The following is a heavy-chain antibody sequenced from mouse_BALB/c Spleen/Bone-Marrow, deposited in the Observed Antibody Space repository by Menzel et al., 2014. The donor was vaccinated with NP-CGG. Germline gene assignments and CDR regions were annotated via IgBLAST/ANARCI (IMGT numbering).Heavy chain of an antibody. J-gene: IGHJ2*01. Sequence: VHLVESGAELVRPGTSVKVSCKASGYAFTDYLMEWLKQRPGQGLEWIGVINPGSGSTNYNEKFKDKATLTADKSSSTAHMQLSSLTSDDSAVYFCARYDGYFDYWGQGTILTVSS. CDR2: INPGSGST. V-gene: IGHV1-54*01. CDR1: GYAFTDYL. CDR3: ARYDGYFDY. D-gene: IGHD2-3*01.